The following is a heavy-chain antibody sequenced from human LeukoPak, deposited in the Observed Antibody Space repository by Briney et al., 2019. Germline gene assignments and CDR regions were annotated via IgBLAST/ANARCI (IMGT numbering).Heavy chain of an antibody. CDR1: GDSISSGGYS. CDR3: ARGGAHYVWGCYRPRKDAFDI. V-gene: IGHV4-30-4*07. CDR2: IYSSGNA. J-gene: IGHJ3*02. Sequence: SETLSLTSGGSGDSISSGGYSWTWIRQAPGKGLERIGYIYSSGNAYYNPSLKSRPTISVDTSKNQFSLKLSSVTAADTAVYYCARGGAHYVWGCYRPRKDAFDIWGQGTMVTVSS. D-gene: IGHD3-16*02.